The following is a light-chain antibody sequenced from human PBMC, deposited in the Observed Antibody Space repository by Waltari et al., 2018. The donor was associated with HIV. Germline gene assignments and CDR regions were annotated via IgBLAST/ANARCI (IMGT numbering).Light chain of an antibody. V-gene: IGKV3-15*01. CDR3: QQYENWPPIT. J-gene: IGKJ5*01. Sequence: EIVMTQSPATLSVSPGERVTLSCRASRSVNSNLALYQHKPGQAPRLIIDGAFGRAAGITARFTGGGSGTEFTLAISSLQSEGVAVYYCQQYENWPPITFGQGTRLEIK. CDR2: GAF. CDR1: RSVNSN.